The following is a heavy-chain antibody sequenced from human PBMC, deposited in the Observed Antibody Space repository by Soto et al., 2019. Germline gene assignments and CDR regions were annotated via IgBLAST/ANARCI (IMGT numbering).Heavy chain of an antibody. CDR1: GYTFSNYG. D-gene: IGHD3-10*01. Sequence: QVQLVQSGAEVKKPGASVKVSCKTSGYTFSNYGIAWVRQAPGQGLEWMGWISVYNYNTNYAQKLQGRVTMTRDISTGTGYMELRSLISDDTAVYYCARGGGYYGSGTYPCDYWGQGTLVTASS. J-gene: IGHJ4*02. CDR2: ISVYNYNT. CDR3: ARGGGYYGSGTYPCDY. V-gene: IGHV1-18*01.